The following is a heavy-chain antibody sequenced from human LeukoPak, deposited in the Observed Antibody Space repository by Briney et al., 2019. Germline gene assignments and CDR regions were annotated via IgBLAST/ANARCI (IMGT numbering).Heavy chain of an antibody. CDR3: AKERSRTYYDFWSGSGPFDY. V-gene: IGHV3-30*02. D-gene: IGHD3-3*01. J-gene: IGHJ4*02. CDR2: IRYDGSNK. Sequence: QAGGSLRLSCAASGFTFSSYGMHWVRQAPGKGLEWVAFIRYDGSNKYYADSVKGRFTISRDNSKNTLYLQMNSLRAEDTAVYYCAKERSRTYYDFWSGSGPFDYWGQGTLVTVSS. CDR1: GFTFSSYG.